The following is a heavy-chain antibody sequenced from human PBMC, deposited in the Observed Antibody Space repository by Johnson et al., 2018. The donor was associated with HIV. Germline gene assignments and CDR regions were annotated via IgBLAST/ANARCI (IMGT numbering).Heavy chain of an antibody. Sequence: QVQLLESGGGVVQPGRSLRLSCAASGFTFSSYAMHWVRQAPGKGLEWVAVISFDGTKKNYADSVKGRFTISRDNAKNSLHLQMNSLRAEDTALYYCAKDRTKDYGDYSGDAFDIWGQGTMVTVSS. J-gene: IGHJ3*02. D-gene: IGHD4-17*01. V-gene: IGHV3-30*04. CDR3: AKDRTKDYGDYSGDAFDI. CDR1: GFTFSSYA. CDR2: ISFDGTKK.